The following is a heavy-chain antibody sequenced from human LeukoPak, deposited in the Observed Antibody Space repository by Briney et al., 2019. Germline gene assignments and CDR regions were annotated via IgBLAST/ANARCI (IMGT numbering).Heavy chain of an antibody. J-gene: IGHJ4*02. CDR2: ISSDGGST. D-gene: IGHD1-26*01. V-gene: IGHV3-74*01. Sequence: GGSLRLSCAASGFTFSSYVMYWVRQAPGKGLVWVSRISSDGGSTIYADSVKGRFTISRDIAKNTLYLQMNSLRAEDTAVYYCARAQMGAPTDYWGQGTLVTVSS. CDR3: ARAQMGAPTDY. CDR1: GFTFSSYV.